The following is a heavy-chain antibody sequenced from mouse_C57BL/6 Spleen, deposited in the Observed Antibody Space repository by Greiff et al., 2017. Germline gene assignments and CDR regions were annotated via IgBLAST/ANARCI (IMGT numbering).Heavy chain of an antibody. Sequence: EVHLVESGGGLVKPGGSLKLSCAASGFTFSDYGMHWVRQAPEKGLEWVAYISSGSSTIYYADTVKGRFTISRDNAKNTLFLQMTSLRSEDTAMYYCARPHYYGSSSPFAYWGQGTLVTVSA. J-gene: IGHJ3*01. V-gene: IGHV5-17*01. CDR1: GFTFSDYG. CDR3: ARPHYYGSSSPFAY. D-gene: IGHD1-1*01. CDR2: ISSGSSTI.